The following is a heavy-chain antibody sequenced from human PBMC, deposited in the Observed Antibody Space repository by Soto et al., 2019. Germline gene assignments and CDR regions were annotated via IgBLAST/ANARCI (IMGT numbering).Heavy chain of an antibody. CDR1: GGSISSSSYY. J-gene: IGHJ4*01. V-gene: IGHV4-39*01. CDR2: IYYSGST. CDR3: SALRGQD. Sequence: QLQLQESGPGLVKPSETLSLTCTVSGGSISSSSYYWGWIRQPPGKGLEWIGSIYYSGSTYYNPFLKRRVTITLETSKNQFPLELGPGAAADTAGYFWSALRGQDRGQGTLVTVSS.